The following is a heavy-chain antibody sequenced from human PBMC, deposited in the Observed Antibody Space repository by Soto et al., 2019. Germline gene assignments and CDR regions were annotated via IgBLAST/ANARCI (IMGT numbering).Heavy chain of an antibody. CDR3: ARGAESERYCSGGSCYSVSFWFDP. V-gene: IGHV4-59*01. D-gene: IGHD2-15*01. J-gene: IGHJ5*02. CDR1: GGSISGSS. CDR2: IYYSGST. Sequence: SETLSLTCPVSGGSISGSSWSWIRQPPGKGLEGIGYIYYSGSTNYNPSLKSRVTRSVDTSKNQFSLKLSSVTAADTAVYYCARGAESERYCSGGSCYSVSFWFDPWGQGTLVTVSS.